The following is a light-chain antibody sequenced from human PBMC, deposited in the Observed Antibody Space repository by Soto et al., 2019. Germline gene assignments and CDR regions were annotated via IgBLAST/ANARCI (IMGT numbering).Light chain of an antibody. CDR2: DAS. CDR1: QDISNY. V-gene: IGKV1-33*01. Sequence: DIQMTQSPSSLSASVGDRVTITCQASQDISNYLNWYQQKPGKAPKLLIYDASNLETGVPSRFSGSGSGTDFTFTISSLLPEDIATYYCLQHSSYPWTFGQGTKVDIK. J-gene: IGKJ1*01. CDR3: LQHSSYPWT.